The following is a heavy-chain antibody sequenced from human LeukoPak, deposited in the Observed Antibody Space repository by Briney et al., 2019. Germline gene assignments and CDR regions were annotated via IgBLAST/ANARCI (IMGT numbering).Heavy chain of an antibody. J-gene: IGHJ4*02. V-gene: IGHV6-1*01. D-gene: IGHD6-19*01. CDR3: ARAPTPIIAVAGSFDY. Sequence: SQTLSLTCGISGDSVSNNSAAWNWIRQSPSRGPEWLGRTYYRSKWYNDYAVSVKSRITINPDTSKNQFSLQVNSVTPEDTAVYYCARAPTPIIAVAGSFDYWGQGTLVTVSS. CDR1: GDSVSNNSAA. CDR2: TYYRSKWYN.